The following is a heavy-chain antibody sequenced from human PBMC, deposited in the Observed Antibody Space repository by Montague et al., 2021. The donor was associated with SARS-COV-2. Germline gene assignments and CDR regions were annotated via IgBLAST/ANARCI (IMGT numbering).Heavy chain of an antibody. J-gene: IGHJ4*02. CDR2: MYYSGST. Sequence: SETLSLTCTVSGASISSYYWSWIRQPPGKGLEWIGYMYYSGSTNYNPSLKSRVTLSVDTSKNQFSLKLSSVTAADTAVYYCARDFDYWGQGTLVTVS. V-gene: IGHV4-59*13. CDR1: GASISSYY. CDR3: ARDFDY.